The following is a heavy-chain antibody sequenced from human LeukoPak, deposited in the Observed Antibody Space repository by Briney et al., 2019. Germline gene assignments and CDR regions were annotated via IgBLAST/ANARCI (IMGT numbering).Heavy chain of an antibody. Sequence: GGSLRLSWAVAGFTFSDYYMSWLRQAPGKGLEWVSYIGTSDTTIYYADSVKGRFTISRDNAKKSLYLQMNSLRAEDTAVYYCARDWRSSGTFDYWGQGTLVTVSS. J-gene: IGHJ4*02. V-gene: IGHV3-11*04. D-gene: IGHD6-6*01. CDR2: IGTSDTTI. CDR3: ARDWRSSGTFDY. CDR1: GFTFSDYY.